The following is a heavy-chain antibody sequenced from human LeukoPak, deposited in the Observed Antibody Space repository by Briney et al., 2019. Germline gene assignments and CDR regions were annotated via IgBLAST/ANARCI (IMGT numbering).Heavy chain of an antibody. CDR2: ISGSGGST. D-gene: IGHD3-10*01. CDR3: AKGPTYYYAKKPQAGDY. CDR1: GFTFSSYA. V-gene: IGHV3-23*01. J-gene: IGHJ4*02. Sequence: PGGSLRLSCAASGFTFSSYAMSWVRQAPGKGLEWVSAISGSGGSTYYADSVKGRFTISRDNSKNTLYLQMNSLRAEDAAVYYCAKGPTYYYAKKPQAGDYWGQGTLVTVSS.